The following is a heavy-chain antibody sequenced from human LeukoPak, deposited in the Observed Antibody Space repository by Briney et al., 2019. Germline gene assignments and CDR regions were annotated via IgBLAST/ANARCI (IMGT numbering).Heavy chain of an antibody. V-gene: IGHV3-30*02. CDR1: GFTFSSYG. Sequence: GGSLRLSCAASGFTFSSYGMHWVRQAPGKGLEWVAFIRYDGSNKYYADSVKGRFTISRDNSKNTLYLQMNSLRAEDTAVYYCAVEQPTNKGSFDYWGQGTLVTVSS. CDR2: IRYDGSNK. D-gene: IGHD6-13*01. CDR3: AVEQPTNKGSFDY. J-gene: IGHJ4*02.